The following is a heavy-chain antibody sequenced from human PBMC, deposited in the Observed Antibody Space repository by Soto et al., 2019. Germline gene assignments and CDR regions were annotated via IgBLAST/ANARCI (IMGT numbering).Heavy chain of an antibody. CDR1: GGSISSYY. CDR2: IYYWGGT. CDR3: ATSTVTYFDH. V-gene: IGHV4-59*01. Sequence: PSETLSLTCTVSGGSISSYYWSWIRQPPGKGLEWIGYIYYWGGTDYNPSLKSRVTISVDTSKNQFSLKLSSVTAADMAVYYCATSTVTYFDHWGQGTLVTVSS. J-gene: IGHJ4*02. D-gene: IGHD4-17*01.